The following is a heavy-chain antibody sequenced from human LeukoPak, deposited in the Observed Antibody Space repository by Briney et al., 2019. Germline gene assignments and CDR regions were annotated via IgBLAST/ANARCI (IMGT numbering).Heavy chain of an antibody. CDR1: GVSVSDAY. D-gene: IGHD4-23*01. Sequence: SETLSLTCSVSGVSVSDAYWSWMRQPAGKGLEWIGRIYISGNTNSNPSLKSRVTMSLDASKNQFSLALRSVTAADTAVYYCARNSGDYWGQGNLVTVSS. CDR3: ARNSGDY. V-gene: IGHV4-4*07. J-gene: IGHJ4*02. CDR2: IYISGNT.